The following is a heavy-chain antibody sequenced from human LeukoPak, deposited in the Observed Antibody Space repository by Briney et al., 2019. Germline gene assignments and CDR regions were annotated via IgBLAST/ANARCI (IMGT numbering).Heavy chain of an antibody. V-gene: IGHV4-59*01. J-gene: IGHJ6*02. CDR2: IYYSEST. CDR1: GGSISNYY. Sequence: SETLSLTCTVSGGSISNYYWSWIRQPPGKGLEWIGYIYYSESTNYNPSLKSRVTISVDTSKNQFSLKLSSVTAADTAVYYCARQIPTQDGMDVWGQGTTVTVSS. CDR3: ARQIPTQDGMDV.